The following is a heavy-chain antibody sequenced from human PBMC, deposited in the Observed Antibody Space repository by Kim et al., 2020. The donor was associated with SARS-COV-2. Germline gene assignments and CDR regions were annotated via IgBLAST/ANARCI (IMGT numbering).Heavy chain of an antibody. CDR2: SYTGGGA. CDR1: GFSVTTYY. D-gene: IGHD1-26*01. V-gene: IGHV3-53*01. Sequence: GGSLRLSCAASGFSVTTYYMTWVRQAPGKGLEWISVSYTGGGAYYADSVKGRFTFFRDNSKNTLYLQMNSLRADDTAVYYCARGRAPHSEGRTYDYWGQG. J-gene: IGHJ4*02. CDR3: ARGRAPHSEGRTYDY.